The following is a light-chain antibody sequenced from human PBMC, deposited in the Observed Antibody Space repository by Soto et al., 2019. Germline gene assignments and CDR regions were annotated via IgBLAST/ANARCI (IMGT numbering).Light chain of an antibody. CDR1: QSVSCSY. Sequence: ENVLTQSPGTLSFSPGGKTTLSCRASQSVSCSYLAWYQQKPGQAPRLLIYGASSRATGIPDRFSGSGSGTDFTLTISRLEPEDFAVYYCQQYGSSPFTFGPGTKVDIK. CDR2: GAS. J-gene: IGKJ3*01. V-gene: IGKV3-20*01. CDR3: QQYGSSPFT.